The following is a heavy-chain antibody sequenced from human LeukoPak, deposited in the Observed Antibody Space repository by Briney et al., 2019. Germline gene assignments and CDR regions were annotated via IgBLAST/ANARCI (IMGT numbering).Heavy chain of an antibody. J-gene: IGHJ4*02. CDR3: ARVAYDFWSGSQYYFDY. V-gene: IGHV4-39*07. CDR2: IYYSGST. Sequence: SETLSLTCTVSGGSISSYYWGWIRQPPGKGLEWIGSIYYSGSTYYNPSLKSRVTISVDTSKNQFSLKLSSVTAADTAVYYCARVAYDFWSGSQYYFDYWGQGTLVTVSS. CDR1: GGSISSYY. D-gene: IGHD3-3*01.